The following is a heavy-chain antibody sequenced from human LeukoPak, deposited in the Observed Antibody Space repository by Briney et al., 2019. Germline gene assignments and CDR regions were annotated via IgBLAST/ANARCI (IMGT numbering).Heavy chain of an antibody. V-gene: IGHV3-64D*06. CDR3: VRSSSGSYDY. CDR1: GFTFSNYP. Sequence: GGSLRLSCSASGFTFSNYPFHWVRQAPGKGLEYVSAITTTGGSTYYADSVKGRFTISRDNSKNTLYLQMSSLRAEDTAVYYCVRSSSGSYDYWGPGTLVTVSS. CDR2: ITTTGGST. D-gene: IGHD6-19*01. J-gene: IGHJ4*02.